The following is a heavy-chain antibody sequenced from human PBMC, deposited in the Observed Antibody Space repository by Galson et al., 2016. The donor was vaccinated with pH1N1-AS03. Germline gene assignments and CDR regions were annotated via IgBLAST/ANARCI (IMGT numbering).Heavy chain of an antibody. Sequence: SLRLSCAASGFTINNNYMSWVRQAPGKGLEWVSVIYGGGDTFYADSVKGRFTISRDNSKNTVYLQMNSLRFEDTAGYYCARKPWGSTQGEYWGQGTLVTVSS. CDR2: IYGGGDT. V-gene: IGHV3-53*01. D-gene: IGHD3-16*01. CDR1: GFTINNNY. CDR3: ARKPWGSTQGEY. J-gene: IGHJ4*02.